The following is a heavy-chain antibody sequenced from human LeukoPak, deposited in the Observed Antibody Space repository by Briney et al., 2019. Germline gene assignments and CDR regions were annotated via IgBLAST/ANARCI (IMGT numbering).Heavy chain of an antibody. CDR1: GYSFTSYW. CDR2: IYPGDSDT. J-gene: IGHJ6*04. Sequence: GESLKISCRVSGYSFTSYWIAWVRQMPGKGLGWMGIIYPGDSDTTYSPSFQGQVTISVDKSTSTAYLQWSSLKASDTAMYYCARQTVWRDGAGIETVMDVWGKGTTVTVSS. V-gene: IGHV5-51*01. CDR3: ARQTVWRDGAGIETVMDV. D-gene: IGHD3-10*01.